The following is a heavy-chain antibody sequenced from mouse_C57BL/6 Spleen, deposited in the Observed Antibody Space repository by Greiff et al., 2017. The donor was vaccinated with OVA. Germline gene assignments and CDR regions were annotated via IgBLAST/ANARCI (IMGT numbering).Heavy chain of an antibody. CDR3: TTRTVVATDYFDY. CDR1: GFNIKDDY. Sequence: EVQLQQSGAELVRPGASVKLSCTASGFNIKDDYMHWVKQRPEQGLEWIGWIDPENGDTEYASKFQGKATITADTSSNTAYLQLSSLTSEDTAVYYCTTRTVVATDYFDYWGQGTTLTVSS. J-gene: IGHJ2*01. V-gene: IGHV14-4*01. D-gene: IGHD1-1*01. CDR2: IDPENGDT.